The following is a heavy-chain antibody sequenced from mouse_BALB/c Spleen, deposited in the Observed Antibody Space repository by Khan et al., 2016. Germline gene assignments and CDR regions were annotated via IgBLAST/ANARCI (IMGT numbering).Heavy chain of an antibody. CDR2: IWAGGST. Sequence: QVQLKESGPGLVAPSQSLSITCTVSGFSLTSYGVHWVRQPPGKGLEWLGVIWAGGSTKYNSALMSRLSISKDNSKSQVFLKLDSLQLDDPAMYYGARDPHYYGSPWFFHVWGAGTTVTVSS. CDR1: GFSLTSYG. D-gene: IGHD1-1*01. J-gene: IGHJ1*01. V-gene: IGHV2-9*02. CDR3: ARDPHYYGSPWFFHV.